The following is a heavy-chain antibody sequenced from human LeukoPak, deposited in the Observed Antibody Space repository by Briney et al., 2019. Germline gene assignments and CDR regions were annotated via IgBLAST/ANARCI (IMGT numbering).Heavy chain of an antibody. CDR2: ISYDGSNK. J-gene: IGHJ4*02. D-gene: IGHD3-22*01. CDR1: GFTFSSYA. V-gene: IGHV3-30*04. CDR3: ARQRNSITMIVVAVDY. Sequence: GRSLRLSCAASGFTFSSYAMHWVRQAPGKGLEWVAVISYDGSNKYYADSVKGRFTISRDNSKNTLYLQMNSLRAEDTAVYYCARQRNSITMIVVAVDYWGQGTLSPSPQ.